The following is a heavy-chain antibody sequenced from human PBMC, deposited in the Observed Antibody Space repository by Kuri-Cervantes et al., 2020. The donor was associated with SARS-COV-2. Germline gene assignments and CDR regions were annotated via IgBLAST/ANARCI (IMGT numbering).Heavy chain of an antibody. CDR3: AKDRVYINDDLDY. CDR1: GFTVSSNY. CDR2: IYSGGST. J-gene: IGHJ4*02. Sequence: GESLKISCAASGFTVSSNYMSWVRQAPGKGLEWVSVIYSGGSTYYADSVKGRFTISRDNSKNTLYLQMNSLRAEDTAVYYCAKDRVYINDDLDYWGQGTLVTVSS. D-gene: IGHD5/OR15-5a*01. V-gene: IGHV3-66*02.